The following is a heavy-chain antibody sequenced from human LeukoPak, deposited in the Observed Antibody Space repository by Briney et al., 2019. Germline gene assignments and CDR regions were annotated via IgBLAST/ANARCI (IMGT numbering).Heavy chain of an antibody. CDR2: ISSNGGST. J-gene: IGHJ4*02. V-gene: IGHV3-64*01. CDR3: ARAPVDYSSPGYYFDY. CDR1: GFTFSSYA. Sequence: GGSLRLSCAASGFTFSSYAMLWVRQAPGKGLEYVSAISSNGGSTYYANSVKGRFTISRDNSKNTLYLQMGSLRAEDMAVYYCARAPVDYSSPGYYFDYWGQGTLVTVSS. D-gene: IGHD6-13*01.